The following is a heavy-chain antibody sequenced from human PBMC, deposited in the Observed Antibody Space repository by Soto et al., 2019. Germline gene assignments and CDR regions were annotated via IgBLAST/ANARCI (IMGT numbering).Heavy chain of an antibody. J-gene: IGHJ4*02. CDR1: GYTFTSYV. CDR2: INAGNGNT. D-gene: IGHD4-17*01. V-gene: IGHV1-3*01. Sequence: QVQLVQSGAEVKKPGASVKVSCKASGYTFTSYVLHWVRQAPGQRPEWMGWINAGNGNTKYSQNFQGRVTISKNTAASTVYMELRSLKSEDTAIYYCAPDRTYYGDYMGDYWGQGTLVAISS. CDR3: APDRTYYGDYMGDY.